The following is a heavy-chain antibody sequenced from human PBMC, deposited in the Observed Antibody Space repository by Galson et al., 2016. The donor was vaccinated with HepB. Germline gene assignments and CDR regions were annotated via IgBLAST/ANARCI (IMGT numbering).Heavy chain of an antibody. CDR3: AKRQGYTSRRADC. CDR2: ISGNGGNT. J-gene: IGHJ4*02. V-gene: IGHV3-23*01. Sequence: SLRLSCAASGFTFNTYAMTWVRQAPGKGLEWVSAISGNGGNTYYADSVKGRFTISKDKSKNTLYLQMNSLRVEDTAVYYCAKRQGYTSRRADCWGQGTLVTVSS. CDR1: GFTFNTYA. D-gene: IGHD6-19*01.